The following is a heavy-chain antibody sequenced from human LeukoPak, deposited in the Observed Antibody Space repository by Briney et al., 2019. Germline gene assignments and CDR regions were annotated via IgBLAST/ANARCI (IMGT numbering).Heavy chain of an antibody. CDR3: ARDRSDRLAVAGTSAFDY. V-gene: IGHV3-21*01. CDR1: GFTFSSYA. Sequence: GGSLRLSCAASGFTFSSYAMNWVRQAPGKGLEWVSSISSSSSYIYYADSVKGRFTISRDNAKNSLYLQMNSLRAEDTAVYYCARDRSDRLAVAGTSAFDYWGQGTLVTVSS. CDR2: ISSSSSYI. D-gene: IGHD6-19*01. J-gene: IGHJ4*02.